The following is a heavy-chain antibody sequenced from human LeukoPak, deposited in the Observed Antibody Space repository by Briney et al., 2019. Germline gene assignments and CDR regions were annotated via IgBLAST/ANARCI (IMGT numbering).Heavy chain of an antibody. CDR1: GGSISSGGYY. CDR2: IYHSGST. V-gene: IGHV4-30-2*01. J-gene: IGHJ3*02. D-gene: IGHD3-22*01. CDR3: ARGYYDSSGYYLIGDAFDI. Sequence: TLSLTCTVSGGSISSGGYYWSWIRQPPGKGLEWIGYIYHSGSTYYNPSLKSRVTISVDRSKNQFSLKLSSVTAADTAVYYCARGYYDSSGYYLIGDAFDIWGQGTMVTVSS.